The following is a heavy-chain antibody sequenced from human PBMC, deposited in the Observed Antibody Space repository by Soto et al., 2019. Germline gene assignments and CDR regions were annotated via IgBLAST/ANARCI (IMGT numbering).Heavy chain of an antibody. V-gene: IGHV4-31*03. CDR1: GDSISTEGYY. CDR3: ARSRSYYVEDFQK. D-gene: IGHD1-26*01. Sequence: SGTLSLTCSVSGDSISTEGYYWSWIRQHPGKGLEWIGYIYYSGLTSYNPSLKSRVTISRATSKNQFYLKLSSVTAADTAVYYCARSRSYYVEDFQKWGQGTLVTVSS. CDR2: IYYSGLT. J-gene: IGHJ1*01.